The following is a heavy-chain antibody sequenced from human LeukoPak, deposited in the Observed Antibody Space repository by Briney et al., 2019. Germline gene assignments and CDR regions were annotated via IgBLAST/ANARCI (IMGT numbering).Heavy chain of an antibody. J-gene: IGHJ6*02. V-gene: IGHV4-59*01. CDR2: IFYMGST. Sequence: SETLSLTCTLSGGSLSRYYWSWVRQPPGEGLWRIGYIFYMGSTTYNPSLKSRVTISVDTSKNQFSLKLSSVTAADTAVYYCSRDVGPLGPWGYYYGMDVWGQGTTVTVSS. CDR1: GGSLSRYY. CDR3: SRDVGPLGPWGYYYGMDV. D-gene: IGHD1-26*01.